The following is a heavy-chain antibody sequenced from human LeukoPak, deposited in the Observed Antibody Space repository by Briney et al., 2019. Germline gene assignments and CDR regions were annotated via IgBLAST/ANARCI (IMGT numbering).Heavy chain of an antibody. D-gene: IGHD4-17*01. V-gene: IGHV3-23*01. Sequence: GGSLRLSCAASGFTFTNYDMSWVREAPGKGLEWVSGISISDGSTYYANSVKRRFTISRDNAENALYLQMNSLRAEDTAVYYCARGVTTPIYWGQGTLVTVSS. CDR3: ARGVTTPIY. CDR1: GFTFTNYD. J-gene: IGHJ4*02. CDR2: ISISDGST.